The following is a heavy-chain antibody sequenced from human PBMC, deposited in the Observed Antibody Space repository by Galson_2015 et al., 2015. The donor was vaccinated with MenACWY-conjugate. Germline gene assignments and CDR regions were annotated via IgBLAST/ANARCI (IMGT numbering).Heavy chain of an antibody. D-gene: IGHD3-22*01. CDR1: GYTFTNYY. CDR3: ARTTYYYDSSGYLPFDY. Sequence: SVKVSCKASGYTFTNYYMHWVRQAPGQGLEWMGIINPSGGSTSYAQKFQGRVTMTRDTSTSTVYMELSSLRSEDTAVYYCARTTYYYDSSGYLPFDYWGQGTLVTVSS. CDR2: INPSGGST. J-gene: IGHJ4*02. V-gene: IGHV1-46*01.